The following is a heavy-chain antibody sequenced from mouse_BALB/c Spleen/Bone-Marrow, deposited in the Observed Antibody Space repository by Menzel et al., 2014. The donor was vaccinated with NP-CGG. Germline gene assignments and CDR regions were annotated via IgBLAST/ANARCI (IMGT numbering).Heavy chain of an antibody. CDR3: TRLPH. CDR1: GYTFTNYY. CDR2: INPSNGGT. V-gene: IGHV1S81*02. J-gene: IGHJ4*01. D-gene: IGHD5-1*01. Sequence: VQLQQSGAELVKPGASVKLSCRASGYTFTNYYMYWVKQRPGQGLEWIGEINPSNGGTNFNEKFKSKATLTVDKSSSTVYMQLSSLTSEDSAVYYCTRLPHWGQGTSVTVSS.